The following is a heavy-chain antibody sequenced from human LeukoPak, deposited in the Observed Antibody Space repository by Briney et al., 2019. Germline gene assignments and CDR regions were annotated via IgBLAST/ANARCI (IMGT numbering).Heavy chain of an antibody. Sequence: GGSLRLSCAASGFTFSSYAMSWVRQAPGRGLEWVSAISGSGGSTYYADAVKGRFTISRDNSQDTLHLQMNTLSAEDTAVYYCAASPIVVVPLLLTHSYGMDVWGQGTTVTVSS. V-gene: IGHV3-23*01. J-gene: IGHJ6*02. CDR2: ISGSGGST. D-gene: IGHD2-2*01. CDR1: GFTFSSYA. CDR3: AASPIVVVPLLLTHSYGMDV.